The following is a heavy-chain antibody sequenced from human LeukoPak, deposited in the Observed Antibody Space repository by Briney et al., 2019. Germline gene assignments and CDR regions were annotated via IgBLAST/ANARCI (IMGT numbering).Heavy chain of an antibody. D-gene: IGHD4-17*01. CDR1: GFTFSNSW. CDR2: MNQDGSEK. V-gene: IGHV3-7*01. Sequence: GGSLRLSCAASGFTFSNSWMTWVRQAPGKGLEWVADMNQDGSEKHYVDAVKGRFIISRDNAKNSLYLQMNSLRAEDTAVYYCAKTGGDGDSRYRSFDYWGQGTVVTVSS. J-gene: IGHJ4*02. CDR3: AKTGGDGDSRYRSFDY.